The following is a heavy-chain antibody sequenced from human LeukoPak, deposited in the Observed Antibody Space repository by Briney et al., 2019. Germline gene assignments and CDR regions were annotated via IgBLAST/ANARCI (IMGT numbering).Heavy chain of an antibody. CDR1: GYTFTSYG. CDR3: AGSGDIVATKSFDY. J-gene: IGHJ4*02. V-gene: IGHV1-18*01. Sequence: ASVKVSCKASGYTFTSYGISWVRQAPGQGLEWMGWISAYNGNTNYAQKFQGRVTMTTDTSTSTAYMELRSLRSDDTAVYYCAGSGDIVATKSFDYWGQGTLVTVSS. D-gene: IGHD5-12*01. CDR2: ISAYNGNT.